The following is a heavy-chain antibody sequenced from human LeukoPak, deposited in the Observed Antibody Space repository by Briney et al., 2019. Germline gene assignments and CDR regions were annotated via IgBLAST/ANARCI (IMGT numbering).Heavy chain of an antibody. CDR2: INPNGGGT. CDR3: ARGVRYSYGYYYYMDV. V-gene: IGHV1-2*02. CDR1: GYTFTGYY. J-gene: IGHJ6*03. Sequence: ASVKVSCKASGYTFTGYYMHWVRQAPGQGLEWMGWINPNGGGTNYAQKFQGRVTMTRDTSISTAYMELSRLRSDDTAVYYCARGVRYSYGYYYYMDVWGKGTTVTVSS. D-gene: IGHD5-18*01.